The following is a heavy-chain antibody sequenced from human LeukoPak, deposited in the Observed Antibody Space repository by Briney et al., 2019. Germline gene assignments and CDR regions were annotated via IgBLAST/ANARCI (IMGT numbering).Heavy chain of an antibody. CDR3: ARFSIGLWIHYFDY. D-gene: IGHD3-3*01. CDR2: IDPKRGGT. J-gene: IGHJ4*02. CDR1: GYIFTDYY. Sequence: ASVKVSCKTSGYIFTDYYVHWVRQAPGQGLEWMGWIDPKRGGTNYAQKFQGRVTMTRDTSTTTLYMDLSSLRSDDTATYYCARFSIGLWIHYFDYWGQGTLVTVSP. V-gene: IGHV1-2*02.